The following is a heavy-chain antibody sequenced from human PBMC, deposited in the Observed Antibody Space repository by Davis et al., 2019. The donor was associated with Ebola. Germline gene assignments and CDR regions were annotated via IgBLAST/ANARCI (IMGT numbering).Heavy chain of an antibody. D-gene: IGHD1-1*01. J-gene: IGHJ4*02. V-gene: IGHV3-30*04. Sequence: GESLKTSCAASGFTFSSYAIHWVRQAPGKGLAWAAVIPYDGSNKYYADSVKGRFTISRDNSKNTLYLQMNSLRAEDTAVYYCARATVFDYWGQGTLVTVSS. CDR1: GFTFSSYA. CDR3: ARATVFDY. CDR2: IPYDGSNK.